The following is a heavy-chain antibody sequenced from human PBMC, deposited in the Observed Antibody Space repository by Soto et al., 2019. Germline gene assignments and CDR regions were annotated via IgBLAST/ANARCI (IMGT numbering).Heavy chain of an antibody. D-gene: IGHD3-22*01. J-gene: IGHJ4*02. V-gene: IGHV3-30-3*01. CDR2: ISYDGSNK. CDR1: GFTFSSYA. Sequence: GGSLRLSCAASGFTFSSYAMHWVRQAPGKGLEWVAVISYDGSNKYYADSVKGRFTISRDNSKNTLYLQMNSLRAEDTAVYYCAREAMIEVVFFDYWGQGTLVTVSS. CDR3: AREAMIEVVFFDY.